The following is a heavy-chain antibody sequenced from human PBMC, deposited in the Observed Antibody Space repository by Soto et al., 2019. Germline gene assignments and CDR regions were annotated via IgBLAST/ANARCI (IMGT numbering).Heavy chain of an antibody. CDR3: ARDIGSSGGSSY. J-gene: IGHJ4*02. D-gene: IGHD6-19*01. CDR2: ISAYNGNT. V-gene: IGHV1-18*01. Sequence: ASVKVSCKASCYTFTSYGISSLRQAPGQWLECMGWISAYNGNTNYAQKLQGRVTMTTDASTSTAYMELRSLRSDDTAVYYCARDIGSSGGSSYWGQGTLVTVSS. CDR1: CYTFTSYG.